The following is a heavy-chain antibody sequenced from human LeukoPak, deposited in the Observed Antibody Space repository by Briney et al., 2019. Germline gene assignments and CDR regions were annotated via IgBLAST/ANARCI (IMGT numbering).Heavy chain of an antibody. V-gene: IGHV1-2*02. CDR2: INPNSGDT. CDR1: GYTFTGYY. Sequence: ASVKVSCKAPGYTFTGYYMHWVRQAPGQGLEWMGWINPNSGDTSYAQKFQGRVTMTRDTSITTAFMELSTLKSDDTAVYYCSTRRGYNFGSDSWGQGTLVTVSS. CDR3: STRRGYNFGSDS. D-gene: IGHD5-18*01. J-gene: IGHJ4*02.